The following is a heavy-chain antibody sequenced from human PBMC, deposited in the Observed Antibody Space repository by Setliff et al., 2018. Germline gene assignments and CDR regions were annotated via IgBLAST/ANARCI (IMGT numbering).Heavy chain of an antibody. CDR3: AKDRYSFGSQMYWNSFSL. D-gene: IGHD1-1*01. CDR1: GGSISSYY. Sequence: SETLSLTCTVSGGSISSYYWSWIRQPPGKGLEWIASVYHRGSTYYNPSLKSRVTISVDMSRNQFSLQLKSVTAADTAVYYCAKDRYSFGSQMYWNSFSLWGPGTMVTVS. J-gene: IGHJ3*01. CDR2: VYHRGST. V-gene: IGHV4-59*05.